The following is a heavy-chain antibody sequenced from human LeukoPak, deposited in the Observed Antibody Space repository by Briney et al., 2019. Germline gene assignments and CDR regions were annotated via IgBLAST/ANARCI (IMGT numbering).Heavy chain of an antibody. J-gene: IGHJ4*02. CDR1: GYTFTSYG. V-gene: IGHV1-18*01. D-gene: IGHD2-15*01. Sequence: ASVKVSCKASGYTFTSYGISWVRQAPGQGLEWMGWISAYNGNTNYAQKLQGRVTMTTDTSTNTAYMELRSLRSDDTAVYYCARGPYCSGGTCYSQYFDYWGQGTLVTVSS. CDR3: ARGPYCSGGTCYSQYFDY. CDR2: ISAYNGNT.